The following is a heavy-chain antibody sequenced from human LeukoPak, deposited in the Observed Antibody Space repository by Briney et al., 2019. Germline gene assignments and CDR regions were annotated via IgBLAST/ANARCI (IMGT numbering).Heavy chain of an antibody. CDR2: IIDSGDST. Sequence: PGGSLRLSPAAPRFTLNTYAMASGRQAPRKGPGRGSAIIDSGDSTYYGDSVKGRFAISRDNSRNTLYLQMSNLRAEDTAIYYCAKGSRRSYPYYFDYWGQGTLVTVSS. CDR1: RFTLNTYA. J-gene: IGHJ4*02. CDR3: AKGSRRSYPYYFDY. V-gene: IGHV3-23*01. D-gene: IGHD1-26*01.